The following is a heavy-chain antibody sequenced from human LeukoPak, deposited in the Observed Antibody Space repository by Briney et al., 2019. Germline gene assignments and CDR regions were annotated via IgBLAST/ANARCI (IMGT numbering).Heavy chain of an antibody. CDR3: AKSRAMIVVVTLDY. CDR1: GFTFSNSA. D-gene: IGHD3-22*01. V-gene: IGHV3-23*01. J-gene: IGHJ4*02. Sequence: GGSLRLSCAASGFTFSNSAMSWVRQAPGKGLEWVSAISGSGDSTYYADSVKGRFTISRDNSKNTLYLQMNSLRAEDTALYYCAKSRAMIVVVTLDYWGQGTLVPVSS. CDR2: ISGSGDST.